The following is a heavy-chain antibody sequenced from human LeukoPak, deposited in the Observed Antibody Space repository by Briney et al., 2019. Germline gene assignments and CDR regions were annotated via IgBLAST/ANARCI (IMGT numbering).Heavy chain of an antibody. CDR1: GFTFSSYA. D-gene: IGHD1-26*01. V-gene: IGHV3-23*01. CDR2: ISGSGGST. J-gene: IGHJ4*02. Sequence: QPGGSLRLSCAASGFTFSSYAMSWVRQPPGQGQELVSAISGSGGSTYYADSVKGRFTITRDNSKNTLYLQMNSLRAEDTAVYYCAKVRELLSQSFDYWGQGTLVTVSS. CDR3: AKVRELLSQSFDY.